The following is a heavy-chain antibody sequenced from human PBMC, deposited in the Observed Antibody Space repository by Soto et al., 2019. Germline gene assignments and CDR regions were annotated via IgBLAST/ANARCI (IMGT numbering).Heavy chain of an antibody. V-gene: IGHV4-31*02. CDR2: IHYDGRT. CDR3: ARRHSSSGGGFDY. D-gene: IGHD2-2*01. Sequence: LSLTCIVSGGSITSGDYYWTWIRQHPGKGLEWIAYIHYDGRTYYNPSLQSRTATSVDTSKNQFSLELNSVTDAGTAVYYCARRHSSSGGGFDYWGQGTLVTVSS. J-gene: IGHJ4*02. CDR1: GGSITSGDYY.